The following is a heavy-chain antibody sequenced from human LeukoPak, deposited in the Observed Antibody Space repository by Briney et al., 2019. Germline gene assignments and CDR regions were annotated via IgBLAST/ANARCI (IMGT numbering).Heavy chain of an antibody. D-gene: IGHD6-13*01. CDR2: ISSSSSYI. Sequence: PGGSLRLSCAASGFTFSSYSMNWVRQAPGKGLEWVSSISSSSSYIYYADSVKGRFTISRDNAKNSLYLQMNSLRAEDTAVYYCATEGAAAGTPYAFDIWGQGTMVTVSS. CDR1: GFTFSSYS. V-gene: IGHV3-21*01. CDR3: ATEGAAAGTPYAFDI. J-gene: IGHJ3*02.